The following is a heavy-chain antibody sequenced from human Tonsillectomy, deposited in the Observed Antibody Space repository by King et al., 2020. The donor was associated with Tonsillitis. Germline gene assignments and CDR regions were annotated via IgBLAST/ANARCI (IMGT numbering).Heavy chain of an antibody. V-gene: IGHV5-10-1*01. CDR2: IDPSDSYN. CDR1: GYTFTNYW. J-gene: IGHJ3*01. D-gene: IGHD2-15*01. Sequence: QLVQSGAEVKKPGESLRISCKGSGYTFTNYWISWVRQMPGKGLEWMGRIDPSDSYNNTNPSFEGHVTISVDKSISTVYLQWSSLRASDTAMYYCARRPPREVCSGGRCFGAFDVWGQGTVVTVSS. CDR3: ARRPPREVCSGGRCFGAFDV.